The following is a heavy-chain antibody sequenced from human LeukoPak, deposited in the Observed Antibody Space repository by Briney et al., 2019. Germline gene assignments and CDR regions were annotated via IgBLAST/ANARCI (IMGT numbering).Heavy chain of an antibody. CDR2: ISGYNANT. J-gene: IGHJ4*02. D-gene: IGHD2-2*01. CDR1: GYGFTNYG. Sequence: ASVKVSCKASGYGFTNYGITWVRQAPGQGLEWMGWISGYNANTNYAQKFRDRVIMTTETSTKTAYMELRSLRSDDTAVYYCARDCSSSNCDKAVVFDKWGQGTLVTVSS. V-gene: IGHV1-18*01. CDR3: ARDCSSSNCDKAVVFDK.